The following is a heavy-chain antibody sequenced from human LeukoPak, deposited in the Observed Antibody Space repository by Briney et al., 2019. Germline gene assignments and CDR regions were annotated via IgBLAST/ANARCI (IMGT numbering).Heavy chain of an antibody. CDR3: ARHPTTSFDY. Sequence: GSLRLSCAASGFTFSSYGMSWVRQAPGKGLEWIGSIYYSESTYYNPSLKSRATISVDTSKNQFSLKLSSVTAADTAVYYCARHPTTSFDYWGQGTLVTVS. CDR2: IYYSEST. J-gene: IGHJ4*02. D-gene: IGHD2/OR15-2a*01. V-gene: IGHV4-39*01. CDR1: GFTFSSYG.